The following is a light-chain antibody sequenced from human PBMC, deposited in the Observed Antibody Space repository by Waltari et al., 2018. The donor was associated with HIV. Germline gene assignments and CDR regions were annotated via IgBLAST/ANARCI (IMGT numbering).Light chain of an antibody. J-gene: IGLJ2*01. V-gene: IGLV1-40*01. CDR3: QSYDSSLSGWVV. CDR1: SSNIGAGYA. CDR2: GTN. Sequence: QSVLTQPPSVSGAPGQRFTISCTGSSSNIGAGYAVHWYQQLPGTAPTLLIYGTNNRPSGVPDRFSGSKSGTSASLAITGLQAEDEAEYYCQSYDSSLSGWVVFGGGTKVTVL.